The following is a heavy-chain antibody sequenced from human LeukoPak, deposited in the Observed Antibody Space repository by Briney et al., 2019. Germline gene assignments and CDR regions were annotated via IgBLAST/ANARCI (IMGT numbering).Heavy chain of an antibody. J-gene: IGHJ4*02. V-gene: IGHV1-69*15. D-gene: IGHD3-10*01. CDR3: ARDEPYYYYFDY. CDR1: GGTFSSYA. Sequence: SVKVSCKASGGTFSSYAISWVRQAPGQALESMGRIIPIFGTANYAQKFQGRVTITSDESTSTAYMELSSLRSEDTAVYYCARDEPYYYYFDYWGQGTLVTVSS. CDR2: IIPIFGTA.